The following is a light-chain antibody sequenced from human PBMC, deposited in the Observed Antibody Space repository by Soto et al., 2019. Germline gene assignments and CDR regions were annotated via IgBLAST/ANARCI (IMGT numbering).Light chain of an antibody. V-gene: IGKV3-20*01. CDR3: QQYGGSPRT. J-gene: IGKJ1*01. Sequence: EIVLTQSPGTLSLSPGERATLSCRASQSVNSRLAWYQHKPGQAPRLLISGASSRATGIPDRFSGSGSATDFTLTISRLEPEDFAVYYCQQYGGSPRTFGQGTKVEVK. CDR2: GAS. CDR1: QSVNSR.